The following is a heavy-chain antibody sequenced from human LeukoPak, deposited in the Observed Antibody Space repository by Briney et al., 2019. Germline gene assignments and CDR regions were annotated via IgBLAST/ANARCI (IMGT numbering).Heavy chain of an antibody. J-gene: IGHJ6*02. CDR1: GFTFSSYG. D-gene: IGHD3-10*01. V-gene: IGHV3-30*18. CDR2: ISYDGSNK. CDR3: AKDIPKSVLWFGELFSGMDV. Sequence: GGSLRLSCAASGFTFSSYGMHWVRQAPGKGLEWVAVISYDGSNKYYADSVKGRFTISRDNSKNTLYLQMNSPRAEDTAVYYCAKDIPKSVLWFGELFSGMDVWGQGTTVTVSS.